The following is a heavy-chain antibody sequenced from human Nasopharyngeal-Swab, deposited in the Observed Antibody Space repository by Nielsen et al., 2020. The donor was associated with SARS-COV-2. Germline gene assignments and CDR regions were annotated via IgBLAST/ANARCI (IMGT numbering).Heavy chain of an antibody. D-gene: IGHD3-22*01. CDR3: ARDYYYDSSVFDY. Sequence: WIRQPPGKRLEWIEEINHSGSTNYNPSLKSRVTISVDTSKNQFSLKLSSVTAADTAVYYCARDYYYDSSVFDYWGQGTLVTVSS. V-gene: IGHV4-34*01. CDR2: INHSGST. J-gene: IGHJ4*02.